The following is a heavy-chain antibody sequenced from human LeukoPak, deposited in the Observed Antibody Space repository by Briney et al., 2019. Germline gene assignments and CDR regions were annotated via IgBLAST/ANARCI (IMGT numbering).Heavy chain of an antibody. CDR3: AVGESRYIWNYSQFDY. V-gene: IGHV3-23*01. J-gene: IGHJ4*02. D-gene: IGHD1-7*01. Sequence: GGSLRLSCAASGFTFSSYAMSWVRQAPGKGLEWVSAISGSGGSTYYADSVKGRFTISRDNSKNTLYLQMNSLRAEDTAVYYCAVGESRYIWNYSQFDYWGQGTLVTVSS. CDR2: ISGSGGST. CDR1: GFTFSSYA.